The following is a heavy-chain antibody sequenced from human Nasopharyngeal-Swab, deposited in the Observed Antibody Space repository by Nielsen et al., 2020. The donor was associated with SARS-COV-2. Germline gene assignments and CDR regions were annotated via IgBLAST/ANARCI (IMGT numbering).Heavy chain of an antibody. CDR2: IKQDGSEK. CDR3: ARVQWRDNAFDI. Sequence: GESLKISCAASGFTFSSYWMSWVRQAPGKGLEWVANIKQDGSEKYYVDSVKGRFTISRDNAKNSLYLQMNSLRAEDTAVYYCARVQWRDNAFDIWGQGTMVTVSS. CDR1: GFTFSSYW. D-gene: IGHD6-19*01. V-gene: IGHV3-7*02. J-gene: IGHJ3*02.